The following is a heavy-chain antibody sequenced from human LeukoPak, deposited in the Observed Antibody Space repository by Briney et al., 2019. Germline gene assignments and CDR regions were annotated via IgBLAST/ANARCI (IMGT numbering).Heavy chain of an antibody. J-gene: IGHJ4*02. CDR3: AKDFYDFVTGSIDY. V-gene: IGHV3-23*01. D-gene: IGHD3-9*01. Sequence: GGSLRLSCAASRFTFSNYAMSWVRQAPGKGLEWVSGISGTSGYTYYADSVKGRFTISRDNSKNTLYLQMNSLRAEDTAVYYCAKDFYDFVTGSIDYWGQGTLVTVSS. CDR1: RFTFSNYA. CDR2: ISGTSGYT.